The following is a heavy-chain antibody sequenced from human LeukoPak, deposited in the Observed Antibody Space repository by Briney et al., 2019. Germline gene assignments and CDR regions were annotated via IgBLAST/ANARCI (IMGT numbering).Heavy chain of an antibody. CDR1: GGSISSYY. V-gene: IGHV4-59*01. Sequence: SETLSLTCTVSGGSISSYYWSWIRQPPGKGLEWIGYIYYSGSTNYNPSLKSRVTISVDTSKNQFSLKLSSVTAADTAVYYCARAYYYDSSGPQLGFDPWGQGTLVTVSS. CDR2: IYYSGST. D-gene: IGHD3-22*01. J-gene: IGHJ5*02. CDR3: ARAYYYDSSGPQLGFDP.